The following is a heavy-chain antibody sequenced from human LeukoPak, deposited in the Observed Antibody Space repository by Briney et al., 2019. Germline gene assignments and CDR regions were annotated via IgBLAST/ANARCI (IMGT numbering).Heavy chain of an antibody. CDR3: ARRKGVVTAIRSHRGSYYFDY. CDR2: IYYSGST. D-gene: IGHD2-21*02. Sequence: SETLSLTCTVSGGSISSSSYYWGWIRQPPGKGLEWIGSIYYSGSTYYNPSLKSRVTISVDTSKNQFSLKLSSVTAADTAVYYCARRKGVVTAIRSHRGSYYFDYWGQGTLVTVSS. CDR1: GGSISSSSYY. V-gene: IGHV4-39*07. J-gene: IGHJ4*02.